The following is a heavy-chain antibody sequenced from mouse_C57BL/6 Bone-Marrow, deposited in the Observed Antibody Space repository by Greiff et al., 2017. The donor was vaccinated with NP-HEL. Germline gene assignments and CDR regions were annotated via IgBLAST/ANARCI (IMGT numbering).Heavy chain of an antibody. CDR1: GYTFTSYW. CDR3: ATPFYYGSSLAWFAY. Sequence: QVQLQQPGAELVRPGSSVKLSCKASGYTFTSYWMDWVKQRPGQGLEWIGNIYPSDSENHYNQKFKDKATLTVDKSSSTAFMQLISLTSEDSAVYYCATPFYYGSSLAWFAYWGQGTLVTVSA. J-gene: IGHJ3*01. CDR2: IYPSDSEN. D-gene: IGHD1-1*01. V-gene: IGHV1-61*01.